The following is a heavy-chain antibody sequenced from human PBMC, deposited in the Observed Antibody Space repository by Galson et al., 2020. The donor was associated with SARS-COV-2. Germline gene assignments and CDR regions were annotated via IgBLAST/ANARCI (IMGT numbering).Heavy chain of an antibody. J-gene: IGHJ6*02. CDR3: AKDEARPDVLIVICDVSVVSSVDV. CDR2: ISYGGSNK. V-gene: IGHV3-30*18. Sequence: TGGSLRLSCAASGFTFSSYAMHWVRQAPGKGLEWVAVISYGGSNKYYADSVKGRFTISRDNSKNTLYLQMNSLRAEDTAVYFCAKDEARPDVLIVICDVSVVSSVDVWGQGTTVTVSS. D-gene: IGHD2-8*01. CDR1: GFTFSSYA.